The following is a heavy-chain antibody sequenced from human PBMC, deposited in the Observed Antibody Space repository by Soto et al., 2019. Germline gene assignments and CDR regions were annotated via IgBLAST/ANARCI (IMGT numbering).Heavy chain of an antibody. J-gene: IGHJ6*02. V-gene: IGHV4-31*03. CDR1: GGSISSGGYY. CDR2: IYYSGST. Sequence: QVQLQESGPGLVKPSQTLSLTCTVSGGSISSGGYYWSWIRQHPGKGLEWIGYIYYSGSTYYNPSLESRATISVDTSKNQFSLKLSSVTAADTAVYYCAREDSGSYGMDVWCQGTTVTVSS. CDR3: AREDSGSYGMDV. D-gene: IGHD1-26*01.